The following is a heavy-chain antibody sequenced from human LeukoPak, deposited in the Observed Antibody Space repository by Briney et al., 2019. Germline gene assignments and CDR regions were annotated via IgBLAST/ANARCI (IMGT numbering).Heavy chain of an antibody. CDR2: ISSSSSYI. Sequence: PGGSLRLSCAASGFTFSSYSMNWVRQAPGKGLEWVSSISSSSSYIHYADSVKGRFTISRDNAKNSLYLQMNSLRAEDTAVYYCAREEAVVTAPDYWGQGTLVTVSS. J-gene: IGHJ4*02. D-gene: IGHD2-21*02. CDR3: AREEAVVTAPDY. CDR1: GFTFSSYS. V-gene: IGHV3-21*04.